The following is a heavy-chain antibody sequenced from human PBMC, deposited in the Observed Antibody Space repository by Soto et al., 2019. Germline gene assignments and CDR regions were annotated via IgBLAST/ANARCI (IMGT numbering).Heavy chain of an antibody. CDR3: ARGGGFCSSTSCYTGYYGMDV. CDR1: GGSFSGYY. Sequence: SETLSLTCAVYGGSFSGYYWSWIRQPPGKGLEWIGEINHSGSTNYNPSLKSRVTISVDTSKSQFSLKLSSVTAADTAVYYCARGGGFCSSTSCYTGYYGMDVWGQGTTVTVSS. J-gene: IGHJ6*02. CDR2: INHSGST. D-gene: IGHD2-2*02. V-gene: IGHV4-34*01.